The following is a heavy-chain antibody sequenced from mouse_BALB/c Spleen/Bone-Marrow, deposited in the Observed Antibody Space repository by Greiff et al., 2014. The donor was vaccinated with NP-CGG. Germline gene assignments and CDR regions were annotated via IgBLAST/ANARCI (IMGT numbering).Heavy chain of an antibody. D-gene: IGHD2-1*01. CDR3: ARQYGNLGVMDY. CDR2: ISFGGSYT. Sequence: EVQGVESGGDLVKPGGSLKLSCAASGSTFSRYGMSWVRQTPDKRLEWVANISFGGSYTYYPDSVKGRFTISRDNAKNTLYLRMSSLKSEDTAMYYCARQYGNLGVMDYWDQGTSVTVSS. CDR1: GSTFSRYG. V-gene: IGHV5-6*01. J-gene: IGHJ4*01.